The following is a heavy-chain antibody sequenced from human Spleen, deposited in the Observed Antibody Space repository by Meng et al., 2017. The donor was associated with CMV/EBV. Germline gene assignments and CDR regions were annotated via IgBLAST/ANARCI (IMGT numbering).Heavy chain of an antibody. V-gene: IGHV1-46*01. J-gene: IGHJ6*02. CDR3: ARSGRAPSLWSGYPDYGMDV. Sequence: ASVKVSCKTSGYTFTSYYMHWVRQAPGQGLEWMGIINPSGGSASYAQNFQGRVTMTRDTSTSTVNMELSSLRSEDTAMYYCARSGRAPSLWSGYPDYGMDVWGQGTTVTVSS. CDR1: GYTFTSYY. CDR2: INPSGGSA. D-gene: IGHD3-3*01.